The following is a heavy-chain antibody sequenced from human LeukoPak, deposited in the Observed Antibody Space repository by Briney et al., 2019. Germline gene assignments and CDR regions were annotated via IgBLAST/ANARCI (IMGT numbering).Heavy chain of an antibody. J-gene: IGHJ4*02. CDR3: AKGAGYSYGHGYFDY. CDR2: ISWNSGSI. Sequence: TGGSLRLSCAASGFTFDDYAMHWVRQAPGKGLEWVSGISWNSGSIGYADSVKGRFTISRDNAKNSLYLQMNSLRAEDTALYYCAKGAGYSYGHGYFDYWGQGTLVTVSS. V-gene: IGHV3-9*01. D-gene: IGHD5-18*01. CDR1: GFTFDDYA.